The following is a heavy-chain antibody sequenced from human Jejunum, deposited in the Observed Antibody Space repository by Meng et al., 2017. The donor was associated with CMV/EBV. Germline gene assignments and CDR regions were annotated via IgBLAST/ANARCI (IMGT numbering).Heavy chain of an antibody. V-gene: IGHV3-74*03. CDR3: VKGGHLGDY. D-gene: IGHD3-10*01. Sequence: LAASGFTFVSSWMHWVRQAPWKGLVWVSHINSDGSDTKYADSVKGRFTISRDNAKNTLYLQMNTLRAEDTAVYYCVKGGHLGDYWGQGTLVTVSS. CDR1: GFTFVSSW. CDR2: INSDGSDT. J-gene: IGHJ4*02.